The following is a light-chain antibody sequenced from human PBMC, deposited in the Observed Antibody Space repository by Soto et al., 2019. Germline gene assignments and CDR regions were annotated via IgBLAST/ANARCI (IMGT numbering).Light chain of an antibody. CDR2: EVS. Sequence: QSALTQPPSVSGSPGQSVTISCTGTSSDVGSYNRVSWYQQPPGTAPKLMIYEVSNRPSGVPDRFSGSKSGNTASLTISGLQAEDEADYYCSLYTSSSTYVFGTGTKAHRP. CDR1: SSDVGSYNR. V-gene: IGLV2-18*01. J-gene: IGLJ1*01. CDR3: SLYTSSSTYV.